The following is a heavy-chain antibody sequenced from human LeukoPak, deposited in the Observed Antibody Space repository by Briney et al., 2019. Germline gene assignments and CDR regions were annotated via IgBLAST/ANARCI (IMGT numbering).Heavy chain of an antibody. CDR2: IHYTGKI. V-gene: IGHV4-59*01. D-gene: IGHD3-10*01. CDR3: ARTLDSGSSDY. CDR1: GGSFSGYY. Sequence: SETLSLTCAVYGGSFSGYYWSWIRQPPGRGLEWIAYIHYTGKINYNPSLKSRVIISVGTSKNQFSLKLTSLTAADTAVYYCARTLDSGSSDYWGQGTLVTVSS. J-gene: IGHJ4*02.